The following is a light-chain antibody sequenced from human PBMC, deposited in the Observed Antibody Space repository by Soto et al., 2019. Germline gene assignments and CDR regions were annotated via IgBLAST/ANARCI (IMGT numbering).Light chain of an antibody. J-gene: IGKJ5*01. V-gene: IGKV3D-20*02. CDR1: QSVSSNY. Sequence: EIVLTQSPGTLSLTPGERATLSCRAIQSVSSNYLAWYQQKPGQAPRLLIYGASSRATGIPDRFSGSGSGTDFTLTIGRLEPEDFAVYYCQQRSNWPPITFGQGTRLEIK. CDR2: GAS. CDR3: QQRSNWPPIT.